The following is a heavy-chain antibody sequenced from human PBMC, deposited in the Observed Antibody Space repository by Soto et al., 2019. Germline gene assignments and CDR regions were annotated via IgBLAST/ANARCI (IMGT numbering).Heavy chain of an antibody. Sequence: GGSLRLSCAASGFTFSSYGMHWVRQAPGKGLEWVAVIWYDGSNKYYADSVKGRFTISRDNSKNTLYLQMNSLRAEDTAVYYCARDPFESSGGPGLFDYWGQGTLVTVSS. CDR3: ARDPFESSGGPGLFDY. V-gene: IGHV3-33*01. CDR2: IWYDGSNK. CDR1: GFTFSSYG. J-gene: IGHJ4*02. D-gene: IGHD6-19*01.